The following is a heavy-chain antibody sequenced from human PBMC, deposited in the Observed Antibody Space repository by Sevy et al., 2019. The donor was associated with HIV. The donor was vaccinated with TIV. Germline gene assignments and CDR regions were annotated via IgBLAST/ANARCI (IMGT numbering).Heavy chain of an antibody. V-gene: IGHV3-53*01. CDR3: VRERAGIDH. CDR2: IYVGRNT. J-gene: IGHJ4*02. Sequence: GGSLRLSCAASGFTVTFNSMSWVRQAPGRGLVWVSVIYVGRNTYYADCVKGRITIFRDSFKDTVDLQMDSLRPEDSGVYYCVRERAGIDHWGQGTLVTVSS. CDR1: GFTVTFNS. D-gene: IGHD6-19*01.